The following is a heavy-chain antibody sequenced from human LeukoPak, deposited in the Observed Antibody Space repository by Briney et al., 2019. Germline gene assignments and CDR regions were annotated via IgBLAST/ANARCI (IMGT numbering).Heavy chain of an antibody. J-gene: IGHJ4*02. CDR2: ISGDGGST. CDR3: AKEITTAVGAFDY. Sequence: GGSLRLSCAASGFTFSNYTMHWVRQAPGKGLEWVSLISGDGGSTYYADSVKGRFTISRDNSKNSLCLQMNSLRTEDTALYYCAKEITTAVGAFDYWGQGTLVTVSS. CDR1: GFTFSNYT. D-gene: IGHD6-13*01. V-gene: IGHV3-43*02.